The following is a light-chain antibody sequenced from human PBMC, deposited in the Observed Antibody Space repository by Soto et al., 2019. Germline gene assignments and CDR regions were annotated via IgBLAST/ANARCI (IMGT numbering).Light chain of an antibody. CDR2: ATF. V-gene: IGKV1-27*01. CDR3: QAYDSALTWT. Sequence: DIQMTQSPSSLSASVGDRVTITCRASQGISNYLAWYQQKPGKVPKLLIYATFTLQAGVPSRFSGSGSETDFTLTISSLQPEDVATYYSQAYDSALTWTFGQGTKVEIQ. CDR1: QGISNY. J-gene: IGKJ1*01.